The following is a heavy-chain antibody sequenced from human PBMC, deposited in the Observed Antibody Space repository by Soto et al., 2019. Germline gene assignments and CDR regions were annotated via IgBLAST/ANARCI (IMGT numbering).Heavy chain of an antibody. J-gene: IGHJ6*02. CDR2: ISWDGGST. Sequence: SLRLSCAASGFTFDDYTMHWVRQAPGKGLEWVSLISWDGGSTYYADSVKGRFTISRDNSKNSLYLQMNSLRTEDTALYYCAKDRVSIAARPDGMDVWGQGTTVTVSS. CDR3: AKDRVSIAARPDGMDV. CDR1: GFTFDDYT. V-gene: IGHV3-43*01. D-gene: IGHD6-6*01.